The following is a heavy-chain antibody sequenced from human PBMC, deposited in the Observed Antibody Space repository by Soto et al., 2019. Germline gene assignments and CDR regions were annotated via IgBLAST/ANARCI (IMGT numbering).Heavy chain of an antibody. CDR2: IYYSGST. V-gene: IGHV4-39*01. J-gene: IGHJ2*01. D-gene: IGHD2-15*01. Sequence: QLQLQESGPGLVKPSETLSLTCTVSGGSISSSSYYWGWIRQPPGKGLEWIGSIYYSGSTYYNPSLKGRVTISVDTSKNQFSLKLSSVTAADTAVYYCARRRGGMTFDLWGRGTLITVSS. CDR1: GGSISSSSYY. CDR3: ARRRGGMTFDL.